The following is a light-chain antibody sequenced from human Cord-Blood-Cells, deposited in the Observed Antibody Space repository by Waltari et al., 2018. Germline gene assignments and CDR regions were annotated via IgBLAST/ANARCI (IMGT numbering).Light chain of an antibody. Sequence: QSALTQPASVSGSPGQSITISCTGTSSDVGSYNLVSWYQQHPGKAPKLLISGNSNPPSGVPDRFSGSKSGTSASLAITGLQAEDEADYYCQSYDSSLSAYVFGTGTKVTVL. CDR1: SSDVGSYNL. V-gene: IGLV2-14*02. CDR2: GNS. J-gene: IGLJ1*01. CDR3: QSYDSSLSAYV.